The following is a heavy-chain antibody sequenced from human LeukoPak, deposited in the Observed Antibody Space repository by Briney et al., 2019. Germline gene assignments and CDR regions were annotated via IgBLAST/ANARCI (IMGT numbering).Heavy chain of an antibody. CDR3: ARAITIFGVVQHYFDY. CDR2: ISSSSSTI. V-gene: IGHV3-48*01. J-gene: IGHJ4*02. D-gene: IGHD3-3*01. CDR1: GFTFSSYS. Sequence: PGGSLRLSCAASGFTFSSYSMNRVRQAPGKGLEWVSYISSSSSTIYYADSVKGRFTISRDNAKNSLYLQMNSLRAEDTAVYYCARAITIFGVVQHYFDYWGQGTLVTVSS.